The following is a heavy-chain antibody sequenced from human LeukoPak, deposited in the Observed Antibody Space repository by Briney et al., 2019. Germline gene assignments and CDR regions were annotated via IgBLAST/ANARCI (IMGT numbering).Heavy chain of an antibody. V-gene: IGHV4-38-2*02. CDR2: LYHSGST. J-gene: IGHJ4*02. Sequence: SETLSLTCTVSGYSISNAYYWGWIRQPPGKGLEWIGSLYHSGSTYYNPSLKSRVTTSVDTSKNRFSLKLTSVTAADTAVYYCARGGSYYDYWGQGTLVTVSS. CDR1: GYSISNAYY. D-gene: IGHD1-26*01. CDR3: ARGGSYYDY.